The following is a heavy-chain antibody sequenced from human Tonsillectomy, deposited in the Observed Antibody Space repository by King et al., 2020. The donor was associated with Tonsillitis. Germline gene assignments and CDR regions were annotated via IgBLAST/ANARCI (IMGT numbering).Heavy chain of an antibody. CDR2: IYYSGST. J-gene: IGHJ4*02. CDR3: ARVYYCARMWEWIPDY. Sequence: QLQESGPGLVKPSETLSLTCTVSGGSVSSGSYYWSWIRQPPGKGLEWIGYIYYSGSTNYNPSLKSRVTMSLDTSKNQFSLKLSSVTAADTAVYYCARVYYCARMWEWIPDYWCQGTLVTVSS. D-gene: IGHD3-10*01. CDR1: GGSVSSGSYY. V-gene: IGHV4-61*01.